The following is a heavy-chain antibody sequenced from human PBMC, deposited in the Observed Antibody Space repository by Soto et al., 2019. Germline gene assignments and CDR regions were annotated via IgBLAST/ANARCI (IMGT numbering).Heavy chain of an antibody. Sequence: QVQLQESGPGLLRPSDTLSLTCTVSGDSFSGYYWSWIRQPAGKGLEWIGRVYTSGATDYNPSLTIRVTVSVYTYRNQFSLKLRFVNAADTAVYYCAREAAETVGDGYWCDPWGQGTLVTVSS. V-gene: IGHV4-4*07. J-gene: IGHJ5*02. CDR1: GDSFSGYY. CDR3: AREAAETVGDGYWCDP. D-gene: IGHD6-13*01. CDR2: VYTSGAT.